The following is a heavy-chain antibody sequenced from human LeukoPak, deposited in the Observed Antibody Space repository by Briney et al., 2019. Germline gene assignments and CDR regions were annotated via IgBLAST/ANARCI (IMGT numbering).Heavy chain of an antibody. D-gene: IGHD1-14*01. CDR3: ATSAETDAFDI. J-gene: IGHJ3*02. V-gene: IGHV4-34*01. CDR2: INHSGST. CDR1: GGSFSGYY. Sequence: PSETLSLTCAVYGGSFSGYYRSWIRQPPGKGLEWIGEINHSGSTNYNPSLKSRVTISVDTSKNQFSLKLSSVTAADTAVYYCATSAETDAFDIWGQGTMVTVSS.